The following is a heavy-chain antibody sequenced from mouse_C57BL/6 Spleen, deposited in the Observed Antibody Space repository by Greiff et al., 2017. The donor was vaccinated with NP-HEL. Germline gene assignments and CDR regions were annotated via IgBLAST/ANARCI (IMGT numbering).Heavy chain of an antibody. CDR3: ARRDTRGWYFDV. V-gene: IGHV1-82*01. J-gene: IGHJ1*03. CDR2: IYPGDGDT. CDR1: GYAFSSSW. Sequence: VQLQESGPELVKPGASVKISCKASGYAFSSSWMNWVKQRPGKGLEWIGRIYPGDGDTNYNGKFKGKATLTADKSSSTAYMQLRSLTSEDSAVYFCARRDTRGWYFDVWGTGTTVTVSS. D-gene: IGHD2-14*01.